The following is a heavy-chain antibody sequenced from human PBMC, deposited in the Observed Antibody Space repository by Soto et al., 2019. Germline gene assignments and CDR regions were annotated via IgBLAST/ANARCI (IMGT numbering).Heavy chain of an antibody. CDR1: GDTFNDYY. J-gene: IGHJ6*03. Sequence: QVQLVQSGAEVKRPGASVTVSCRSSGDTFNDYYIHWVRQAPGQGLEWMGWINPNGGVTKYAQKFQGWVSMTRDTSIRTVYMQLSRLRSDDTAVYYCARESGGATATLDSYYFYMDVWGTGTTVTVSS. V-gene: IGHV1-2*04. D-gene: IGHD5-12*01. CDR3: ARESGGATATLDSYYFYMDV. CDR2: INPNGGVT.